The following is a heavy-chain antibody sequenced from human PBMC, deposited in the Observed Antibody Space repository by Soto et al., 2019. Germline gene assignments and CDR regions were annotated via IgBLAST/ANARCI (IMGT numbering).Heavy chain of an antibody. CDR1: GFTVSSNY. J-gene: IGHJ4*02. CDR2: IYSGGST. CDR3: ARHITMDPLLVC. V-gene: IGHV3-53*01. Sequence: EVQLVESGGGLIQPGGSLRLSCAVSGFTVSSNYMSWVRQAPGKGLEWVSVIYSGGSTYYADSVKGRFTISRDNSKSTLYLQMNSLRAEDTAVYYCARHITMDPLLVCWGQGTLVTVSS. D-gene: IGHD3-10*01.